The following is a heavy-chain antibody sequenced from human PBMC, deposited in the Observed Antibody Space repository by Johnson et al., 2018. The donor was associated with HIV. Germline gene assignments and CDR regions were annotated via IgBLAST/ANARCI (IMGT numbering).Heavy chain of an antibody. CDR2: INNNGRII. CDR3: ALMRHPIYTAARHAFDI. D-gene: IGHD6-6*01. CDR1: GFTFSDNH. V-gene: IGHV3-11*01. J-gene: IGHJ3*02. Sequence: VQLVESGGGLVKPGGSLRVSCVASGFTFSDNHMSWIRQAPGKGLAWVSYINNNGRIIYCADSVKGRFTISRDNAKNSLYLQMNSLRAEDTALYYCALMRHPIYTAARHAFDIWGQGTMVTVSS.